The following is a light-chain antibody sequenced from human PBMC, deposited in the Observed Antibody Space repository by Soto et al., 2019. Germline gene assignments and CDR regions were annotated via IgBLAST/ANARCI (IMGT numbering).Light chain of an antibody. V-gene: IGKV3-15*01. CDR3: QHYNNWPLT. CDR2: GAS. J-gene: IGKJ4*01. Sequence: EIVLTQSPGTLSLSPGERATLSCRASQSVSRNYLAWYQQKPGQAPRLLIYGASTRATGIPARFSGSGSGTEFTLTISSLQSEDFAVYYCQHYNNWPLTFGGGTKVDIK. CDR1: QSVSRN.